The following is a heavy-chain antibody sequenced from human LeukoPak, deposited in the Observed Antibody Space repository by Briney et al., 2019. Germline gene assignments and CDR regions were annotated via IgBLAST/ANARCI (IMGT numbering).Heavy chain of an antibody. CDR3: ARVDGDGYNIPDY. CDR2: INHSGNT. Sequence: PSETLSLTCAVYGESFSSYYWSWIRQPPGKGLEWIGEINHSGNTNYNPSLKSRVTISVDTSKNQFSLKLSSVTAADTAVHYCARVDGDGYNIPDYWGQGTLVTVSS. V-gene: IGHV4-34*01. D-gene: IGHD5-24*01. CDR1: GESFSSYY. J-gene: IGHJ4*02.